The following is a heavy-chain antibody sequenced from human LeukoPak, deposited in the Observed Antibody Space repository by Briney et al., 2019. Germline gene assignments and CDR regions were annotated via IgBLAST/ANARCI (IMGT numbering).Heavy chain of an antibody. CDR1: GFTFSRYW. CDR2: INSDGSST. V-gene: IGHV3-74*01. D-gene: IGHD3-10*01. Sequence: GGSLRLSCAASGFTFSRYWMHWVRQAPGKGLVWVSRINSDGSSTSYADSVKGRFTISRDNAKNSLYLQMNSLRAEDTAVYYCARVYYYDSGSRWGDYFDYWGQGTLVTVSS. J-gene: IGHJ4*02. CDR3: ARVYYYDSGSRWGDYFDY.